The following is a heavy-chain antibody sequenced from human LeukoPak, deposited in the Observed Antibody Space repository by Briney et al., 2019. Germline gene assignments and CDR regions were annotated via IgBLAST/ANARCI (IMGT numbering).Heavy chain of an antibody. CDR1: GFTFSNAW. Sequence: GGSLRLSCAASGFTFSNAWMSWVRQAPGKGLEWVSVIYIGDSAYYADSVKGRFTISRDNSKNTLYLQMNSLRVEDTAVYYCATEAERPGYSSGLGFDYWGQGTLVTVSS. CDR3: ATEAERPGYSSGLGFDY. D-gene: IGHD6-19*01. V-gene: IGHV3-66*01. J-gene: IGHJ4*02. CDR2: IYIGDSA.